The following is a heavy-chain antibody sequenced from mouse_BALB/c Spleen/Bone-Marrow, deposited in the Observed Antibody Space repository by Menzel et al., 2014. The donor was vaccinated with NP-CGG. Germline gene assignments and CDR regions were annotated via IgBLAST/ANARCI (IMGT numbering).Heavy chain of an antibody. CDR2: INPDSRTT. D-gene: IGHD2-3*01. V-gene: IGHV4-1*02. CDR3: AKNDGYSFAY. J-gene: IGHJ3*01. Sequence: EVKLEESGGGLVQPGGSLKLSCAAPGFDFSGYWMSWVRQAPGKGLEWIGEINPDSRTTNHTPSLKDKFIISRDNAKNTLYLQMSKVRSEDTALYYCAKNDGYSFAYWGQGTLVTVSA. CDR1: GFDFSGYW.